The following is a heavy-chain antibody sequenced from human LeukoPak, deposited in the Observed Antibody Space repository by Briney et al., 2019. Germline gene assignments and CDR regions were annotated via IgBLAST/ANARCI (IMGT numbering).Heavy chain of an antibody. J-gene: IGHJ4*02. Sequence: GGSLRLSCAASGFTFSSYSMNWVRQAPGKGLGWVSSISSSSSYIYYADSVKGRFTISRDNAKNSLYLQMNSLRAEDTAVYYCARGPCSGGSCYSDYFDYWGQGTLVTVSS. V-gene: IGHV3-21*01. CDR1: GFTFSSYS. CDR3: ARGPCSGGSCYSDYFDY. CDR2: ISSSSSYI. D-gene: IGHD2-15*01.